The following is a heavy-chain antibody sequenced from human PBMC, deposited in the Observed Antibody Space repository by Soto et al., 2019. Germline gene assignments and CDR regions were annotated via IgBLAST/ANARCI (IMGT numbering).Heavy chain of an antibody. V-gene: IGHV1-69*13. J-gene: IGHJ6*02. CDR3: ARDRYSSSWYYYYGMDV. Sequence: ASVKVSCKASGYTFTSYYMHWGRQAPGQGLEWMGGIIPIFGTANYAQKFQGRVTITADESTSTAYMELSSLRSEDTAVYYCARDRYSSSWYYYYGMDVWGQGTTVTVSS. CDR2: IIPIFGTA. CDR1: GYTFTSYY. D-gene: IGHD6-13*01.